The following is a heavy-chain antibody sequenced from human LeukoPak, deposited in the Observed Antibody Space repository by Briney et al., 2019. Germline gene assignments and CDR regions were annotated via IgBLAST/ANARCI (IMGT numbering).Heavy chain of an antibody. CDR2: IYYSGST. CDR3: ARYSSSWSYDAFDI. Sequence: SETLSLTCTVSGGSISSYYWSWIRQPPGKGLEWIGYIYYSGSTNYNPSLKSRVTISVDTSKNQFSLKLSSVTAADTAVYYCARYSSSWSYDAFDIWGQGTMVTVSS. CDR1: GGSISSYY. J-gene: IGHJ3*02. V-gene: IGHV4-59*08. D-gene: IGHD6-13*01.